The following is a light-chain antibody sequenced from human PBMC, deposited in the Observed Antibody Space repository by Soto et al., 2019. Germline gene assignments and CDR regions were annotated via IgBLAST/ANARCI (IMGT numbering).Light chain of an antibody. CDR2: DAS. CDR1: QSISSW. V-gene: IGKV1-5*01. CDR3: QQYDSYPWT. Sequence: DIQMTQSPSTLSASVGERVTITCRASQSISSWLAWYQQKPGKAPKLLIYDASSLESGVPSRFSGSGSGTEFTLTISSLQPEDFATYYCQQYDSYPWTFGQGTKVDIK. J-gene: IGKJ1*01.